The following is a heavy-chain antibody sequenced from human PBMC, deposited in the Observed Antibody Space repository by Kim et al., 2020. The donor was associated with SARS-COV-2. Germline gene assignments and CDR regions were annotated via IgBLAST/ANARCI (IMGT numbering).Heavy chain of an antibody. CDR1: GDSISSYY. D-gene: IGHD3-3*01. Sequence: SDTLSLTCTVSGDSISSYYWSWIRQPPGKGLEWIGYIYYSGITNYNPSLKSRGTISVDTSKNQFSLNLSSVTAADTAVYYCASYDFWSGYTGFDYWGQGILVSVSS. CDR3: ASYDFWSGYTGFDY. J-gene: IGHJ4*02. CDR2: IYYSGIT. V-gene: IGHV4-59*08.